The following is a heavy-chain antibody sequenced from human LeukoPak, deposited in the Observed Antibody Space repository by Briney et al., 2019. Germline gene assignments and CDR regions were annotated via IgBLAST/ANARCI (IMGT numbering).Heavy chain of an antibody. Sequence: GGSLRLSCAASGFTFSSYWMSWVRQAPGKGLEWVANIKQDGSEKYYVDSVKGRFTISRDNAKNSLYLQMNSLRAGDTAVYYCARGLFMVRGVMDYWGQGTLVTVSS. CDR2: IKQDGSEK. D-gene: IGHD3-10*01. CDR3: ARGLFMVRGVMDY. CDR1: GFTFSSYW. J-gene: IGHJ4*02. V-gene: IGHV3-7*01.